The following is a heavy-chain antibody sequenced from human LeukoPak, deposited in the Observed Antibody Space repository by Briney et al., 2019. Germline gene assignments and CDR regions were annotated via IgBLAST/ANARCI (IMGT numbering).Heavy chain of an antibody. D-gene: IGHD1-26*01. CDR1: GGSFSGYY. Sequence: SETLSLTCAVYGGSFSGYYWSWIRQPPGKGLEWIGEINHSGSTNYNPSLKSRVTISVDTSKNQFSLRLRSVTAADTAVYYCVRGVGGEYFYFDRWGQGPLVTVSA. CDR3: VRGVGGEYFYFDR. J-gene: IGHJ4*02. CDR2: INHSGST. V-gene: IGHV4-34*01.